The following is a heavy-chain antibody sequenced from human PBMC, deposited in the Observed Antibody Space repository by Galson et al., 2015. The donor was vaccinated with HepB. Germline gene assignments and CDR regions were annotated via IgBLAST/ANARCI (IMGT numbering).Heavy chain of an antibody. J-gene: IGHJ6*02. CDR3: ARDSGSSTYYYYYGMDV. CDR1: GFTFSSYS. Sequence: SLRLSCAASGFTFSSYSMNWVRQAPGKGLEWVSYISSSSSTIYYADSVKGRFTISRDNAKNSLYLQMNSLRAEDTAVYYCARDSGSSTYYYYYGMDVWGQGTTVTVSS. V-gene: IGHV3-48*01. CDR2: ISSSSSTI. D-gene: IGHD2-15*01.